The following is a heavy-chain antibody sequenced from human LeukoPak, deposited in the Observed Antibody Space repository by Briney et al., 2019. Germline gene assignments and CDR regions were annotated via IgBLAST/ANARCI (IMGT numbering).Heavy chain of an antibody. CDR1: GFTFSSYS. CDR2: IYSGGST. CDR3: AREYSSGWYANDY. D-gene: IGHD6-19*01. Sequence: PGGSLRLSCAASGFTFSSYSMNWVRQAPGKGLEWVSVIYSGGSTCYADSVKGRFTISRDNSKNTLYLQMNSLRAEDTAVYYCAREYSSGWYANDYWGQGTLVTVSS. V-gene: IGHV3-53*01. J-gene: IGHJ4*02.